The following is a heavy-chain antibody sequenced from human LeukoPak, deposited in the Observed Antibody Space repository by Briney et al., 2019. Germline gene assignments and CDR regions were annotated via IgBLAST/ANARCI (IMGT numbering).Heavy chain of an antibody. CDR3: ARDLQYCSSTSCYNDDAFDI. Sequence: ASVKVSCKASGCTFTSYYMHWVRQAPGQGLEWMGIINPSGGSTSYAQKFQGRVTMTRDTSTSTVYMELSSLRSEDTAVYYCARDLQYCSSTSCYNDDAFDIWGQGTMITVSS. CDR1: GCTFTSYY. D-gene: IGHD2-2*02. J-gene: IGHJ3*02. V-gene: IGHV1-46*03. CDR2: INPSGGST.